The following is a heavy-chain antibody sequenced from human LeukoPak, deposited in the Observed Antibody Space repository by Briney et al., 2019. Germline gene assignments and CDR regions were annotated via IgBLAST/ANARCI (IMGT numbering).Heavy chain of an antibody. D-gene: IGHD2-15*01. CDR3: ALMCSGGSCWRY. V-gene: IGHV1-2*02. CDR2: INPNSGGT. Sequence: ASVKVSCKASGYTFTCYYMHWVRQAPGQGLEWMGWINPNSGGTNYAQKFQGRVTMTRDTSISTAYMELSRLRSDDTAVYYCALMCSGGSCWRYWGQGTLVTVSS. J-gene: IGHJ4*02. CDR1: GYTFTCYY.